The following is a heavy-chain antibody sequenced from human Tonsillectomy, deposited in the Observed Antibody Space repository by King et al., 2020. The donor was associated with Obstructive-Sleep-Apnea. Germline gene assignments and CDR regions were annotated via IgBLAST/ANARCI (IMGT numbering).Heavy chain of an antibody. J-gene: IGHJ4*02. CDR3: AHRRVRVGPFDY. Sequence: VTLKESGPTLVKPTRTLTLTCTFSGFSLSTLGVGVGWIRQPPGKALEWLALIYWFDDKRYRPSLKSRLTITKDTSKNQVVLTMTNMDPVDTATYYCAHRRVRVGPFDYWGQGTPVTVSS. CDR1: GFSLSTLGVG. D-gene: IGHD2-15*01. V-gene: IGHV2-5*09. CDR2: IYWFDDK.